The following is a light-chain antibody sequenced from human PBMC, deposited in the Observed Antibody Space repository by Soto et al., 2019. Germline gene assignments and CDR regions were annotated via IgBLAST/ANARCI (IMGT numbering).Light chain of an antibody. CDR2: CAS. Sequence: EIVMTQSPANLAVSPGERATLSCRASQSVSSNLAWYQQKPGQAPRLLIYCASTRATGIPARFSGSGSWTEFTLTISSLQSEDFAVYYCQQFNNWPPWTFGQGTKVDIK. CDR3: QQFNNWPPWT. J-gene: IGKJ1*01. V-gene: IGKV3-15*01. CDR1: QSVSSN.